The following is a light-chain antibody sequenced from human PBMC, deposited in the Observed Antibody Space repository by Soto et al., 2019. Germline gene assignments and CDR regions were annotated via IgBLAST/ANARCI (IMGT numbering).Light chain of an antibody. J-gene: IGKJ1*01. CDR1: QSISSY. CDR3: QQSYSTPWT. CDR2: AAS. Sequence: IHMTQCPSSLSESVVDRVTIACRASQSISSYLNWYQQKPVKAPKLLIYAASSLQSGVPSRFSGSGSGTDFTLTISSLQPEDFATYYCQQSYSTPWTFGQGTKV. V-gene: IGKV1-39*01.